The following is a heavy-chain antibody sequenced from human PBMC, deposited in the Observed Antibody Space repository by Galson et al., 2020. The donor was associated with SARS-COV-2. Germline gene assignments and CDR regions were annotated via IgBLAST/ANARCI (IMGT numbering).Heavy chain of an antibody. CDR3: ARDEGIRGYNYGRLYYGMDV. J-gene: IGHJ6*02. Sequence: NSGGSLRLSCAASGFTLSRSAMHWVRQAPGKGLEWVSSISTSSSYTYYVDSVKGRFSISRDNPRNSLYLQMNSLRAEDTAVYYCARDEGIRGYNYGRLYYGMDVWGQGTTVTVSS. CDR1: GFTLSRSA. V-gene: IGHV3-21*01. D-gene: IGHD5-18*01. CDR2: ISTSSSYT.